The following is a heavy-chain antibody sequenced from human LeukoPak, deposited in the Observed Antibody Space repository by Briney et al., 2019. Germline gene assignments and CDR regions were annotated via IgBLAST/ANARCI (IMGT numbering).Heavy chain of an antibody. CDR1: GFTFSSYA. V-gene: IGHV3-64D*09. Sequence: GGSLRLSCSASGFTFSSYAMHWVRQAPGKGLEYVSAISGNGGSTYYADSVKGRFTISRDNSKNTLYLQMSSLRAEDTAVYYCVKGWWELLDYWGQGTLVTVSS. J-gene: IGHJ4*02. CDR3: VKGWWELLDY. D-gene: IGHD2-15*01. CDR2: ISGNGGST.